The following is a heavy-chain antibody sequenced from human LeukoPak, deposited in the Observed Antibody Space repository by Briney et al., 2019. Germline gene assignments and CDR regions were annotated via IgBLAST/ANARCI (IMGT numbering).Heavy chain of an antibody. Sequence: SETLSLTCAVSGGSISSSNWWSWVRQPPGKGLEWIGEIYHSGSTNYNPSLRSRVTISVDKSKNQFSLKLSSVTAADTAVYYCARQKPVAATTHFDNWGQGILVTVSS. J-gene: IGHJ4*02. V-gene: IGHV4-4*02. D-gene: IGHD6-19*01. CDR3: ARQKPVAATTHFDN. CDR1: GGSISSSNW. CDR2: IYHSGST.